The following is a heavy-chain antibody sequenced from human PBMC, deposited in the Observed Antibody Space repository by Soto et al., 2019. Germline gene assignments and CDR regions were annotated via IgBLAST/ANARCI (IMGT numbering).Heavy chain of an antibody. V-gene: IGHV3-30*04. D-gene: IGHD6-13*01. Sequence: QVQLVESGGGVVQPGRSLRLSCEASGFAIRSNAIHWVRQAPGKGLEWVAVISFEGSYKYYADSVKGRFTVSRDNSKNTVSLQKDSLTGEDSALYYCVRAAGIAAAGSSQGVPWGQGTLVTVSS. J-gene: IGHJ5*02. CDR1: GFAIRSNA. CDR3: VRAAGIAAAGSSQGVP. CDR2: ISFEGSYK.